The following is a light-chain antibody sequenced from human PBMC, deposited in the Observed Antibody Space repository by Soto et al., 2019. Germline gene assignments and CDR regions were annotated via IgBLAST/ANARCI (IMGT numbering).Light chain of an antibody. CDR3: MQTLQTPRT. J-gene: IGKJ1*01. CDR2: LGS. V-gene: IGKV2-28*01. Sequence: DIVMTQSPLSLPVTPGEPASISCRSSQSLLHSNGYNYLDWYLQKPGQSPQLLIYLGSNRASGVPDRFSGSGSVTDFTLKISRVEAADVGVYYCMQTLQTPRTFGQGTKVEIK. CDR1: QSLLHSNGYNY.